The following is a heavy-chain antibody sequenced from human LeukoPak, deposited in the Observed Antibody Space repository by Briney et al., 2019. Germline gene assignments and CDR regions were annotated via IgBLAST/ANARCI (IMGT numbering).Heavy chain of an antibody. CDR3: ARHQRLLLWFGELFPYFDY. CDR2: IYYSGST. CDR1: GGSISSSSDY. D-gene: IGHD3-10*01. J-gene: IGHJ4*02. Sequence: SETLSLTCTVSGGSISSSSDYWGWIRQPPGKGLEWIGSIYYSGSTYYNPSLKSRVTISVDTSKNQFSLKLSSVTAADTAVYYCARHQRLLLWFGELFPYFDYWGQGTLVTVSS. V-gene: IGHV4-39*01.